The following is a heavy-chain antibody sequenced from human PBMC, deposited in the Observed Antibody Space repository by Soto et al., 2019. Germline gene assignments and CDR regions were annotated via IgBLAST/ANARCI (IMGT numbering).Heavy chain of an antibody. V-gene: IGHV5-51*01. Sequence: PGESLKISCKGSGYSFTSYWIGWVRQMPGKGLEWMGIIYPGDSDTRYSPSFQGQVTISADKSISTAYLQWSSLKASYTAMYYCARQTTTVDYYFDYWGQGTLVTVSS. CDR3: ARQTTTVDYYFDY. D-gene: IGHD4-4*01. J-gene: IGHJ4*02. CDR1: GYSFTSYW. CDR2: IYPGDSDT.